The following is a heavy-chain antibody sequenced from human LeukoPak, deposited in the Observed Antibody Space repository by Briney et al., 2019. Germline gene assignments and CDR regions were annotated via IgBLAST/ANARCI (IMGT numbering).Heavy chain of an antibody. J-gene: IGHJ4*02. CDR1: GGSISSSSYF. D-gene: IGHD4-17*01. V-gene: IGHV4-39*07. CDR2: IFYSGST. Sequence: ASETLSLTCTVSGGSISSSSYFWGWIRQPPGKGLEWIGSIFYSGSTYYNSSLKSRVTISVDTSKNQFSLKLSSVTAADTAVYYCAREGDYGDFDYWGQGTLVTVSS. CDR3: AREGDYGDFDY.